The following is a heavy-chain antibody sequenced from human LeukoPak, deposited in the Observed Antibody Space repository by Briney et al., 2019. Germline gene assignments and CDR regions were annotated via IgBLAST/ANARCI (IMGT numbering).Heavy chain of an antibody. CDR3: ATQPYSYGPSDAFDI. CDR1: GFTFSSYW. V-gene: IGHV3-7*01. Sequence: QTGGSLRLSCAASGFTFSSYWMSWVRQAPGKGLEWVANIKQDGSEKYYVDSVKGRFTISRDNAKNSLYLQMNSLRAEDTAVYYCATQPYSYGPSDAFDIWGQGTMVTVSS. CDR2: IKQDGSEK. J-gene: IGHJ3*02. D-gene: IGHD5-18*01.